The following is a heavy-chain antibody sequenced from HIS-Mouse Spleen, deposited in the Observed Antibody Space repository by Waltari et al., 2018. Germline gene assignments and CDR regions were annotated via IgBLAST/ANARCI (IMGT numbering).Heavy chain of an antibody. V-gene: IGHV4-39*07. CDR3: AREIPYSSSWYDWYFDL. Sequence: QLQLQESGPGLGKPSETLSLTCTVSGGPISSSSYYWAWFRQPPGKGLEWIGSIYYSGSTYYNPSLKSRVTISVDTSKNQFSLKLSSVTAADTAVYYCAREIPYSSSWYDWYFDLWGRGTLVTVSS. J-gene: IGHJ2*01. D-gene: IGHD6-13*01. CDR1: GGPISSSSYY. CDR2: IYYSGST.